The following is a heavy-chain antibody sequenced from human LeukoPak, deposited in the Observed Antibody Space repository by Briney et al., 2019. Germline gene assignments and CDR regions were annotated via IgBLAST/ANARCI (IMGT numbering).Heavy chain of an antibody. V-gene: IGHV3-11*04. CDR2: ISSSGSTI. J-gene: IGHJ6*03. CDR1: GFTFSDYY. Sequence: GSLRLSCAASGFTFSDYYMSWIRQAPGKGLEWVSYISSSGSTIYYADSVKGRFTISRDNAKNSLYLQMNSLRAEDTAVYYCAREKEGYCSRTSCYLDYYYYYMDVWGKGTTVTISS. CDR3: AREKEGYCSRTSCYLDYYYYYMDV. D-gene: IGHD2-2*01.